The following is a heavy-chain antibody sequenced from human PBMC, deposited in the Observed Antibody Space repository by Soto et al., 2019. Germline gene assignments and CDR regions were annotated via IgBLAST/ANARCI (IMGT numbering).Heavy chain of an antibody. J-gene: IGHJ4*02. CDR3: AKGGREWIQLWDYFDY. Sequence: LRLSCAASGFTFSSYAMSWVRQAPGKGLEWVSTISATGGSTYYADSVKGRFIISRDNSEDTLYLQLSSLRVEDTAVYYCAKGGREWIQLWDYFDYWGQGTLVTVSS. D-gene: IGHD5-18*01. CDR1: GFTFSSYA. V-gene: IGHV3-23*01. CDR2: ISATGGST.